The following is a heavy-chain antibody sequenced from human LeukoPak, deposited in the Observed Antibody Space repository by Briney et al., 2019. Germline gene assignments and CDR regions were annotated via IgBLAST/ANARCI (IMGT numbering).Heavy chain of an antibody. CDR3: AKVPTSPGWWYFDL. CDR2: ISSSSNYI. Sequence: PGGSLRLSCVASGFTFSTYSMNWVRQAPGKGLEWVSSISSSSNYIYYADSVKGRFTISRDNSKNTLYLQMNSLRAEDTAVYYCAKVPTSPGWWYFDLWGRGTLVTVSS. V-gene: IGHV3-21*04. J-gene: IGHJ2*01. CDR1: GFTFSTYS.